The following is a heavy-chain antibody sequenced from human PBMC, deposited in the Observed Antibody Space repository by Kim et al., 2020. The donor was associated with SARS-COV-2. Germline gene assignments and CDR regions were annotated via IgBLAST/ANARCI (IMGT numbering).Heavy chain of an antibody. D-gene: IGHD2-15*01. CDR2: IKPNSGGT. CDR1: GYTFTGYY. V-gene: IGHV1-2*02. CDR3: ARDSYLAMVVGYFDY. Sequence: ASVKVSCKASGYTFTGYYMHWVRQAPGQGLEWMGWIKPNSGGTNYAQKFQGRVTMTRDTSISTAYMELSRLRSDDTAVYYCARDSYLAMVVGYFDYWGQGTLVTVSS. J-gene: IGHJ4*02.